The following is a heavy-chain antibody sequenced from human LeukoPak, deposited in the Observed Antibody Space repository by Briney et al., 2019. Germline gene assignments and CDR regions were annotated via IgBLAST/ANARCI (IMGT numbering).Heavy chain of an antibody. J-gene: IGHJ3*02. CDR2: IFYSGST. D-gene: IGHD3-22*01. V-gene: IGHV4-34*12. Sequence: PSETLSLTCAVDGGSFSGYYWGWVRQPPGKALEWIGNIFYSGSTYYSPSLKSRVTISLDTSRNQFSLKLNSVTAADTAVYYCAKSNGYGLIDIWGQGTMVTVSS. CDR1: GGSFSGYY. CDR3: AKSNGYGLIDI.